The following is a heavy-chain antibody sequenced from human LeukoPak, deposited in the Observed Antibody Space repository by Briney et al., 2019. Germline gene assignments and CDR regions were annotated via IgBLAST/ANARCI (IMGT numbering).Heavy chain of an antibody. CDR1: GFTFSSYS. Sequence: PGGSLRLSCAASGFTFSSYSMNWVRQAPGKGLVWISRINNDGTGTNYADSVKGRFTISRDNAKNTLFLQMNSLRVEDTAMYYCARGMRGPDYWGQGTLVTVSS. CDR2: INNDGTGT. V-gene: IGHV3-74*01. J-gene: IGHJ4*02. CDR3: ARGMRGPDY. D-gene: IGHD3-3*02.